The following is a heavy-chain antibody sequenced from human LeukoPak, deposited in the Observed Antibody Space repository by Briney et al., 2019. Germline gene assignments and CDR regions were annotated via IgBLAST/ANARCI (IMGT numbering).Heavy chain of an antibody. D-gene: IGHD1-14*01. CDR1: GGSVSSTTYY. CDR3: ARGTSRIPLNY. V-gene: IGHV4-39*01. Sequence: SETLSLTCTVSGGSVSSTTYYWSWIRQPPGKGLEWIASINYSGSTYYNPSLKSRVTISVDTSKKQLSLKLTSVTAADTAVYYCARGTSRIPLNYWGQGTLVTVSS. J-gene: IGHJ4*02. CDR2: INYSGST.